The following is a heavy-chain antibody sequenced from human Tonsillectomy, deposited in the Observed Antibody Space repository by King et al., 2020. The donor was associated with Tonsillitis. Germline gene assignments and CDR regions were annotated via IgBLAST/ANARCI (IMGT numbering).Heavy chain of an antibody. V-gene: IGHV1-69*04. D-gene: IGHD3-22*01. J-gene: IGHJ4*02. Sequence: QLVQSGAEVRKPGSSVKVSCKASGGTFSSHAISWVRQAPGQGFEWMGRIIPIIGIGNYAQKFQGRVTITADKSTSTVYMELSSLRSEDTAVYYCARGLYDSSGFTLGFWGQGTLVTVSS. CDR3: ARGLYDSSGFTLGF. CDR2: IIPIIGIG. CDR1: GGTFSSHA.